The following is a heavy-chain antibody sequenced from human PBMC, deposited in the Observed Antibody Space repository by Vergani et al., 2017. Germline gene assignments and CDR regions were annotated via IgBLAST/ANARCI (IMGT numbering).Heavy chain of an antibody. J-gene: IGHJ2*01. V-gene: IGHV3-9*01. CDR1: GFTFQAFA. Sequence: VQVVEAGGGLVQPGGSLRLSCTASGFTFQAFAFHWVRQVSGRGLEWVSGIDRNYGVKNGNSFEGRFSISRDNAKKAVFLQMNNLRHEDTALYFCVKDNDYDADGPFDLWGRGTLVTVSS. D-gene: IGHD3-16*01. CDR2: IDRNYGVK. CDR3: VKDNDYDADGPFDL.